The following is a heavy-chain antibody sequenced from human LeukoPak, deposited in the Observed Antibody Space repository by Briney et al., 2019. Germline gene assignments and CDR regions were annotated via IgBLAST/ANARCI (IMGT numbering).Heavy chain of an antibody. D-gene: IGHD6-13*01. J-gene: IGHJ4*02. CDR1: GFTLSTYN. CDR3: AKTGTPWYYFDY. CDR2: ISGSGGST. V-gene: IGHV3-23*01. Sequence: GGSLRLSCAASGFTLSTYNVNWVRQAPGKGLEWVSAISGSGGSTYYADSVKGRFTISRDNSKNTLYLQMNSLRAEDTAVYYCAKTGTPWYYFDYWGQGTLVTVSS.